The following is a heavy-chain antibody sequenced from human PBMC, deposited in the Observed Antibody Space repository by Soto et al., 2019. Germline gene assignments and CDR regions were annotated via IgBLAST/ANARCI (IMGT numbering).Heavy chain of an antibody. CDR3: ARNMNDYGMDL. CDR1: GFSFSSYD. V-gene: IGHV3-33*01. D-gene: IGHD3-16*01. Sequence: GSLRLSCTASGFSFSSYDMHWVRQAPGKGLEWVAVIWYDGTNKYYADSVKGRFTISRDNSKNTLYLQMNSLRAEETAVYYCARNMNDYGMDLWGQGTSVTVSS. CDR2: IWYDGTNK. J-gene: IGHJ6*02.